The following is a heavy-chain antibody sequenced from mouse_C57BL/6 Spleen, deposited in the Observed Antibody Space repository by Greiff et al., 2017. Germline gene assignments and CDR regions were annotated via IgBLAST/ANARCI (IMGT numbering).Heavy chain of an antibody. CDR1: GYSFTDYN. J-gene: IGHJ2*01. Sequence: VQLKQSGPELVKPGASVKISCKASGYSFTDYNMNWVKQSNGKSLEWIGVINPNYGTTSYNQKFKGKATLTVDQSSSTAYMQLNSLTSEDSAVYYCARGDLIYDGYYQYYFDYWGQGTTLTVSS. V-gene: IGHV1-39*01. CDR2: INPNYGTT. D-gene: IGHD2-3*01. CDR3: ARGDLIYDGYYQYYFDY.